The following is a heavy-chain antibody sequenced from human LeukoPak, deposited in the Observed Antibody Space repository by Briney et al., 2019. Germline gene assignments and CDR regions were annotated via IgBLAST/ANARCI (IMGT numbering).Heavy chain of an antibody. CDR3: VRSIQVWSYFDY. Sequence: AGGSLRLSCAASGFTFSSYGMHWVRQAPGKGLEWVAVISYDGSNKYYADSVKGRFTISRDNSKNTLYLQMDSLTPEDTAMYYCVRSIQVWSYFDYWGQGTLVTVSS. J-gene: IGHJ4*02. D-gene: IGHD5-18*01. CDR2: ISYDGSNK. V-gene: IGHV3-30*03. CDR1: GFTFSSYG.